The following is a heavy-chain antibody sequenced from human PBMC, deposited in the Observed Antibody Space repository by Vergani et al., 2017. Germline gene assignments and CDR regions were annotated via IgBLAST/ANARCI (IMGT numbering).Heavy chain of an antibody. CDR2: IYSTGST. CDR3: GRMGGYDEGDAFRIGYFDS. CDR1: GDSISSGVYY. J-gene: IGHJ4*02. Sequence: QVQLQESGPGLVKPSQTLSPTCSVSGDSISSGVYYWNWIRQHPGKGLEWIGYIYSTGSTHHNPSLRRRINMSVDTSKNQFSLKLNAVTAADTAMYYCGRMGGYDEGDAFRIGYFDSWGPGILVTVSS. D-gene: IGHD3-22*01. V-gene: IGHV4-31*03.